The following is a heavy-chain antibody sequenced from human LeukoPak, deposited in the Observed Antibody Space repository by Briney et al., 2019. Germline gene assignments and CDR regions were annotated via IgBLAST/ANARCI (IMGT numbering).Heavy chain of an antibody. Sequence: GGSLRLSCAASGFTFSSYAMHWVRQAPGKGLEWVAVISYDGSNKYYADSVKGRFTISRDNSKNTLYLQMNSLRAEDTAVYYCARDPSGGYYDSSGYNLSWYFDLWGRGTLVTVSS. D-gene: IGHD3-22*01. V-gene: IGHV3-30-3*01. CDR2: ISYDGSNK. CDR1: GFTFSSYA. CDR3: ARDPSGGYYDSSGYNLSWYFDL. J-gene: IGHJ2*01.